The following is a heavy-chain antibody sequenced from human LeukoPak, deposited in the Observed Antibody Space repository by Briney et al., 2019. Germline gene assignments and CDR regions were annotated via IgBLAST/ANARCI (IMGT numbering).Heavy chain of an antibody. V-gene: IGHV3-23*01. CDR2: ISGSGGST. CDR3: ATLPPPGYSSSWYGSGAFDI. J-gene: IGHJ3*02. CDR1: GFTFSSYA. Sequence: GGSLRLSCAASGFTFSSYAMSWVRQAPGKGLEWVSAISGSGGSTYYADSVKGRFTISRDNSKNTLYLQMNSLRAEDTAVYYCATLPPPGYSSSWYGSGAFDIWGQGTMVTVSS. D-gene: IGHD6-13*01.